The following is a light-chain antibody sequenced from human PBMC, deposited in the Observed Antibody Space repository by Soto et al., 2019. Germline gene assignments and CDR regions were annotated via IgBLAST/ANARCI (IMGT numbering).Light chain of an antibody. CDR1: SSDVGSYNL. CDR2: QGT. CDR3: CSYAGSVL. V-gene: IGLV2-23*01. J-gene: IGLJ3*02. Sequence: QSVLTQPASVSGSPGQSITISCTGTSSDVGSYNLVSWYQHLPGKAPKLMIYQGTKRPSGVSNRFSGSTSGNTASLTISGLQAEDEADYYCCSYAGSVLFGGGTKLTVL.